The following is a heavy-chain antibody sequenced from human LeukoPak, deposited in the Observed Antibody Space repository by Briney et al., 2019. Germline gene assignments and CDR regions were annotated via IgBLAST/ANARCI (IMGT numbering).Heavy chain of an antibody. CDR1: GYTFTSYG. CDR3: ARGNPVGDITIFGVVIYYYMDV. D-gene: IGHD3-3*01. J-gene: IGHJ6*03. CDR2: ISAYNGNT. V-gene: IGHV1-18*01. Sequence: ASVKVSCKASGYTFTSYGISWVRQAPGQGLEWMGWISAYNGNTNYAQKLQGRVTMTTDTSTSTAYMELRSLRSDDTAVYYCARGNPVGDITIFGVVIYYYMDVWGKGTTVTVS.